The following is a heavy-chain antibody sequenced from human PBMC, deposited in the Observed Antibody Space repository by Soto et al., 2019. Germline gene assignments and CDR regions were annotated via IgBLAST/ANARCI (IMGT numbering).Heavy chain of an antibody. D-gene: IGHD2-15*01. Sequence: QVQLQEAGPGLVKPSETLSLTCTVSGASISSYVWTWMRQTPGRGLEWIGHIYYSGSTKYNPSLKSRVTISIDTSKSQFSLKMRSVTAADTAVYYCARGREGYCSGGSYPHIEKLCWFDPWGQGTLVTVSS. V-gene: IGHV4-59*01. CDR3: ARGREGYCSGGSYPHIEKLCWFDP. CDR1: GASISSYV. J-gene: IGHJ5*02. CDR2: IYYSGST.